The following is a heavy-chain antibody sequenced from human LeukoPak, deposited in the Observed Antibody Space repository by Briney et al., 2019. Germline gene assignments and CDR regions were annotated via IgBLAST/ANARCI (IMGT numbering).Heavy chain of an antibody. CDR2: ISGSGGST. CDR3: ARRYSGYDWD. D-gene: IGHD5-12*01. Sequence: PGGSLRLSCAASGFTFSSYGMSWVRQAPGKGLEWVSAISGSGGSTYYADSVKGRFTISRDNSKNSLYLQMNSLRVEDTAVYYCARRYSGYDWDWGQGTLVTVSS. V-gene: IGHV3-23*01. CDR1: GFTFSSYG. J-gene: IGHJ4*02.